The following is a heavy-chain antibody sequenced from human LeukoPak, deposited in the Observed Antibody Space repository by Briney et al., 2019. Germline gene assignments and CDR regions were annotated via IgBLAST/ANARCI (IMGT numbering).Heavy chain of an antibody. CDR1: GDSIRSGTYY. CDR2: IYTSGST. D-gene: IGHD3-10*01. V-gene: IGHV4-61*02. CDR3: ARGGGATRIDY. J-gene: IGHJ4*02. Sequence: PSETLSLTCSVSGDSIRSGTYYWSWIRQPAGKGLEWIGRIYTSGSTSYNPALKSRVTISVDTSKNQFSLKLTSVTAADTAVYYCARGGGATRIDYWGQGILVTVSS.